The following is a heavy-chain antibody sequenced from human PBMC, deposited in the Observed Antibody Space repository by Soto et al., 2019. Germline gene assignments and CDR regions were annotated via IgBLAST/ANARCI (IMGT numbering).Heavy chain of an antibody. CDR1: GFTFGDYA. V-gene: IGHV3-49*03. J-gene: IGHJ4*02. CDR2: IRSKAYGGTT. Sequence: EVQLVESGGGLVQPGRSLRLSCTASGFTFGDYAMSWFRHAPGKGLEWVGFIRSKAYGGTTEYAASVKGRFTISRDDSKSIAYLQMNSLKTEDTAVYYCTRDHCSSTSCPRFDYWGQGTLVTVSS. D-gene: IGHD2-2*01. CDR3: TRDHCSSTSCPRFDY.